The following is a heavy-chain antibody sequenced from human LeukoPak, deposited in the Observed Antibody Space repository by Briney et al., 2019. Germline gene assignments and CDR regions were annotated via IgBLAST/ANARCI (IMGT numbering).Heavy chain of an antibody. CDR2: ISGSGSST. CDR1: GFTFSSYA. D-gene: IGHD6-19*01. Sequence: GGSLRLSCAASGFTFSSYAMSWVRQAPGKGLEWVSAISGSGSSTYYADSVKGRFTISRDNSKNTLYLQMNSLRAEDTAVYYCAKDRAPDSSGWYDWFDPWGQGTLVTVSS. J-gene: IGHJ5*02. CDR3: AKDRAPDSSGWYDWFDP. V-gene: IGHV3-23*01.